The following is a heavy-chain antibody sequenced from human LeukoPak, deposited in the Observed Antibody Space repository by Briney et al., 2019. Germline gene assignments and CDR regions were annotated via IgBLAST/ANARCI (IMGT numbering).Heavy chain of an antibody. J-gene: IGHJ6*03. CDR3: ASKLGSHCSGDRCHYYYYYMDV. Sequence: PGGSLRLSCAASGFTVSYNYMNWVRQAPGKGLEWVSVIYSGGNTYYADSVKGRFTISRDNSKNTLYLQMNSLRVEDTAVYYCASKLGSHCSGDRCHYYYYYMDVWGKGTTVTVSS. D-gene: IGHD2-15*01. CDR2: IYSGGNT. V-gene: IGHV3-53*01. CDR1: GFTVSYNY.